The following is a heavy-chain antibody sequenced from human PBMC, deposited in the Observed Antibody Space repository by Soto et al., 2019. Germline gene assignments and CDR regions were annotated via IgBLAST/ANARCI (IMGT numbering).Heavy chain of an antibody. CDR1: GYSFTSYG. V-gene: IGHV1-18*01. D-gene: IGHD1-1*01. CDR2: ISAYDDKT. Sequence: QVQLVQSGAEVKKPGASVKVSCKASGYSFTSYGISWVRQAPGQGLEWMGWISAYDDKTNYVQKMQGRVTMTTDTSTTAAYMELTSLRSNDTAVYFCARRKRWNNDGYYQYVMDVWGQGTTVTVSS. J-gene: IGHJ6*02. CDR3: ARRKRWNNDGYYQYVMDV.